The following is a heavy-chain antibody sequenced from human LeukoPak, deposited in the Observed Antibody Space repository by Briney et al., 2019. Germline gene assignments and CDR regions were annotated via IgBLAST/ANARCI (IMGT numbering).Heavy chain of an antibody. CDR3: ARLTTGPFYFDY. V-gene: IGHV1-46*01. CDR2: INPSGGST. D-gene: IGHD3-22*01. CDR1: GYTFTSYY. J-gene: IGHJ4*02. Sequence: GASVKVSCKASGYTFTSYYMHWVRQAPGQGLGWMGIINPSGGSTSYAQKFQGRVTMTRDMSTSTAYMELSSLRSEDTAVYYCARLTTGPFYFDYWGQGTLVTVSS.